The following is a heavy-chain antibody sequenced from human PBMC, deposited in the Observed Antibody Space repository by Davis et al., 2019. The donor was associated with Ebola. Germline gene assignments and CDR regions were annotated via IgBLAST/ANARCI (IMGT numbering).Heavy chain of an antibody. V-gene: IGHV1-2*02. CDR1: GYTFTGYY. CDR3: ARDRPAAIRSVNWFDP. D-gene: IGHD2-2*02. J-gene: IGHJ5*02. Sequence: ASVKVSGKASGYTFTGYYMHWVRQAPGQGLEWMGWINPNSGGTNYAQKFQGRVTMTRDTSISTAYMELSRLRSDDTAVYYCARDRPAAIRSVNWFDPWGQGTLVTVSS. CDR2: INPNSGGT.